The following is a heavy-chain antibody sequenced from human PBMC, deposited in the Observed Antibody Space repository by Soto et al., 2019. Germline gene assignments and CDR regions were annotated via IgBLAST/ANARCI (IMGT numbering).Heavy chain of an antibody. CDR2: ISYDGSNK. J-gene: IGHJ4*02. Sequence: GGSLRLSCAASGFTFSSYAMHWVRQAPGTGLEWVAVISYDGSNKYYADSVKGRFTISRDNSKNTLYLQMNSLRAEDTAVYYCARGYNWNYYFDYWGQGTLVTVSS. V-gene: IGHV3-30*04. D-gene: IGHD1-7*01. CDR1: GFTFSSYA. CDR3: ARGYNWNYYFDY.